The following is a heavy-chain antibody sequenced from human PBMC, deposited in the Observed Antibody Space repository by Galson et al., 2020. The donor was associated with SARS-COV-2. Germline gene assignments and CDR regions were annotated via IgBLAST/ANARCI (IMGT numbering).Heavy chain of an antibody. CDR2: IYPSGST. V-gene: IGHV4-38-2*01. CDR3: ARQGVNMIVLVTVPGWFFDL. CDR1: GYSISTTNY. D-gene: IGHD3-22*01. Sequence: SQTLPLTCAVSGYSISTTNYWGWVRQPPGKGLEWIGSIYPSGSTYYNPSLKSRVTISLDTSRNQFSLTLHSVTAADTALYYCARQGVNMIVLVTVPGWFFDLWGRGTLVSVSS. J-gene: IGHJ2*01.